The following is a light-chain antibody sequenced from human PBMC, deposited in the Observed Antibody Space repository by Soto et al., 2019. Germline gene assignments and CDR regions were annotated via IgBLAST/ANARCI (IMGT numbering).Light chain of an antibody. CDR3: QQSYSTPWT. J-gene: IGKJ1*01. Sequence: IQMTQSPSTVSSSVGDRVRLTCRASQNIERWQAWYQQKPGKAPKLLSYAASSLQSGVPSRFSGSGSGTDFTLTITSLKPEDFETYYCQQSYSTPWTFGQGTKVDIK. CDR2: AAS. CDR1: QNIERW. V-gene: IGKV1-39*01.